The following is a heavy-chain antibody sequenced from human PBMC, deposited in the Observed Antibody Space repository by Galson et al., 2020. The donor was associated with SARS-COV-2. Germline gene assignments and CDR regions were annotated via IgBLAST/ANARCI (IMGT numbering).Heavy chain of an antibody. CDR2: IYYSGST. CDR3: ARVSGYSYGIHPFDY. D-gene: IGHD5-18*01. V-gene: IGHV4-31*03. Sequence: TLSLTCTVSGGSISSGGYYWSWIRQHPGKGLEWIGYIYYSGSTYYNPSLKSRVTISVDTSKNQFSLKLSSVTTADTAVYYCARVSGYSYGIHPFDYWGQGTLVTVSS. CDR1: GGSISSGGYY. J-gene: IGHJ4*02.